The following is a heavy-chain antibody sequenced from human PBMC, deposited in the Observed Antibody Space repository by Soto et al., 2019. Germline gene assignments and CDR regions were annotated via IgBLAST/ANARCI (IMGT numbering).Heavy chain of an antibody. CDR3: ARGTEIAAAGTALYYYGMDV. Sequence: QVQLVQSGAEVKKPGASVKVSCKASGYTFTGYYMHWVRQAPGQGLEWMGWINPNSGGTNYAQKFQGWVTRTRDTSISTAYMELSRLRSDDTAVYYCARGTEIAAAGTALYYYGMDVWGQGTTVTVSS. CDR2: INPNSGGT. CDR1: GYTFTGYY. V-gene: IGHV1-2*04. D-gene: IGHD6-13*01. J-gene: IGHJ6*02.